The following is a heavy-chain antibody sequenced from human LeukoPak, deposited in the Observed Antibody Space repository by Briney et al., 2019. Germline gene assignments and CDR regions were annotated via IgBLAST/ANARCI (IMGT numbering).Heavy chain of an antibody. CDR2: TYYRSKWYN. J-gene: IGHJ3*02. D-gene: IGHD5-24*01. V-gene: IGHV6-1*01. CDR3: ARGGQGDGYSADEAFDI. Sequence: SQTLSLTCAISGDSVSSNSAAWHWIRQSPSRGLEWLGRTYYRSKWYNDYAVSVKSRITINPDTSKNQFSLQLNSVTPEDTAVYYCARGGQGDGYSADEAFDIWGQGTLVTVSS. CDR1: GDSVSSNSAA.